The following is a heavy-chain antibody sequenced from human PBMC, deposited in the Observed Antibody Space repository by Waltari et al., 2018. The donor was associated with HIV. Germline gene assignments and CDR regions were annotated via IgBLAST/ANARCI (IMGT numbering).Heavy chain of an antibody. J-gene: IGHJ6*02. CDR3: AKEVAVAGSLGHYYFSGLDV. Sequence: QEQLVESGGNVVQPGTSLRLSCVASGSTFTRYGMHWVSQGPGKGLEWVAVISYDGNYKHYSDSVKGRFTISRDNFKRTVDLQMYTLRPDDTAVYYCAKEVAVAGSLGHYYFSGLDVWGQGTTVTVS. D-gene: IGHD6-19*01. V-gene: IGHV3-30*18. CDR2: ISYDGNYK. CDR1: GSTFTRYG.